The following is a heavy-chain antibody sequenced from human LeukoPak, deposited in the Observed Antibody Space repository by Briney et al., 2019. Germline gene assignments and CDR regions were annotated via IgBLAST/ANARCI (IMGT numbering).Heavy chain of an antibody. V-gene: IGHV4-31*03. CDR2: TYYSGNT. Sequence: MSSQTLSLTCSVSGGSISRGGYYWSWLRQRPGTGLEWIGYTYYSGNTYYNPSLRSRVIISIDTSKNQFSLKMSSVTAADTAVYYCARTHVDDGYNYILEGFDFWGQGTLVTVSS. J-gene: IGHJ4*02. CDR3: ARTHVDDGYNYILEGFDF. D-gene: IGHD5-24*01. CDR1: GGSISRGGYY.